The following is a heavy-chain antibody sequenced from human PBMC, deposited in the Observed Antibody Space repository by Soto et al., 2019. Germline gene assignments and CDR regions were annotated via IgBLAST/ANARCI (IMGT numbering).Heavy chain of an antibody. Sequence: ASVKVSCKASGGTFSSYTISWVRQAPGQGLEWMGRIIPILGIANYAQKLQGRVTITADKSTSTAYMELSSLRSEDTAVYYCARDNPFWYGELIRDSDYLAQRALVPVSS. V-gene: IGHV1-69*04. CDR1: GGTFSSYT. D-gene: IGHD3-10*01. J-gene: IGHJ4*02. CDR3: ARDNPFWYGELIRDSDY. CDR2: IIPILGIA.